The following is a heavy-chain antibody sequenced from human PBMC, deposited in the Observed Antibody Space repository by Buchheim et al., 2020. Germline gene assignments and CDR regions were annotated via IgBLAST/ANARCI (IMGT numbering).Heavy chain of an antibody. Sequence: QVQLQESGPGLVKPSQTLSLTCTVSGDSSGDYYWNWIRQTPGKGLEWIGYIYFTGSTDYSPSLKSRITMSVDTSKNQFSLELNSVTAADTAVYYCARGRRVYDFHFDLWGQGTL. CDR1: GDSSGDYY. CDR3: ARGRRVYDFHFDL. CDR2: IYFTGST. V-gene: IGHV4-30-4*01. J-gene: IGHJ4*02. D-gene: IGHD5/OR15-5a*01.